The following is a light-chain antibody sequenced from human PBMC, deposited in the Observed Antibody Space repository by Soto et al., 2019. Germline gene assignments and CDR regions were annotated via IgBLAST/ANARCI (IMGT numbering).Light chain of an antibody. V-gene: IGLV2-14*01. J-gene: IGLJ2*01. Sequence: QSVLTQPASVSGSPGQSITISCTGTSSDVGGYNYVSWYQQHPGKAPKLMIYEVSNRPSGVSNRFSGSKSGNTASLTISGLQAEDEADYYCSSYTSSSTLFGGGTTVTV. CDR1: SSDVGGYNY. CDR2: EVS. CDR3: SSYTSSSTL.